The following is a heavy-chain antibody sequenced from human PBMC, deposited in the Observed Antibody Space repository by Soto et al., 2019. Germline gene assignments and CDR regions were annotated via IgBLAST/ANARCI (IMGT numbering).Heavy chain of an antibody. CDR3: AKVALGSSWFYFDY. D-gene: IGHD6-13*01. J-gene: IGHJ4*02. V-gene: IGHV3-23*01. CDR2: ISASGGST. CDR1: AFTFSIYA. Sequence: GGSLRLSCAASAFTFSIYAMSWVRQAPGKGLEWVSAISASGGSTYYANSVKGRFTISRDNSKNTLYLQMNSLRAEDTAIYYCAKVALGSSWFYFDYWGQGTLVTVSS.